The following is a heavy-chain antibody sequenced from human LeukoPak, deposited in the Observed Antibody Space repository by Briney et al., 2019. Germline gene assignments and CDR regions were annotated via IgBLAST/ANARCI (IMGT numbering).Heavy chain of an antibody. CDR1: GFSFSSYW. D-gene: IGHD4-11*01. CDR3: ANPPTVTSFDY. CDR2: IKQDEGER. Sequence: PGGSLRLSCEGSGFSFSSYWMTWVRQCPGKVPEWVANIKQDEGERYTVDSVKGRFTISRDNSKNTLYLQMNSLRAEDTAVYYCANPPTVTSFDYWGQGTLVTVSS. J-gene: IGHJ4*02. V-gene: IGHV3-7*03.